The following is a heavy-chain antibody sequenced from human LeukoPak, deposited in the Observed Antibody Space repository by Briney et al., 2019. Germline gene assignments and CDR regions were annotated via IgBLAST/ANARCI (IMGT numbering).Heavy chain of an antibody. Sequence: SVKVSCKASGGTFSSYAISWVRQAPGQGLEWMGGIIPIFGTANYAQKFQGRVTITADESTSTAYMELSSLRSEDTAVYSCGRMGPYGGTNWFDPWGQGTLVTVSS. V-gene: IGHV1-69*13. CDR2: IIPIFGTA. D-gene: IGHD3-16*01. J-gene: IGHJ5*02. CDR1: GGTFSSYA. CDR3: GRMGPYGGTNWFDP.